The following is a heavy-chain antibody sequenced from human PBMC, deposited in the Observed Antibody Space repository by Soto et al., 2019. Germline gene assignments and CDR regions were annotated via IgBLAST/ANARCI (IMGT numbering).Heavy chain of an antibody. V-gene: IGHV3-23*01. J-gene: IGHJ4*02. Sequence: EVQLLESGGGLVRPGGSLTISCVVSGLSSRSHAMYWVRQAPGRGLEWVAGISGGGYTAYYPDSVRGRFISSRDNSKNTVYLQIDNLRVDDTAVYYWAKAQGVATIKSNFDYWGQGTLVTVAS. CDR1: GLSSRSHA. CDR3: AKAQGVATIKSNFDY. CDR2: ISGGGYTA. D-gene: IGHD5-12*01.